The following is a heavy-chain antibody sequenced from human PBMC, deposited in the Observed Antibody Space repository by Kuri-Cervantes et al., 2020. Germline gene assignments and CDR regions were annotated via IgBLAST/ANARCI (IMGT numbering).Heavy chain of an antibody. CDR3: ARDEATYSSGWLFDY. Sequence: GESLKISCAASGFTFSGYGMHWVRQAPGKGLEWVAVISYDGSNKYYADSVKGRFTISRDNAKNSLYLQMNSLRAEDTAVYYCARDEATYSSGWLFDYWGQGTLVTVSS. D-gene: IGHD6-19*01. J-gene: IGHJ4*02. V-gene: IGHV3-30*03. CDR2: ISYDGSNK. CDR1: GFTFSGYG.